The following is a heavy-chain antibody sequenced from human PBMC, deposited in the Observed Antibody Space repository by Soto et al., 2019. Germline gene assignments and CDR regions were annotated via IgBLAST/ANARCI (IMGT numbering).Heavy chain of an antibody. J-gene: IGHJ4*02. Sequence: PGGSLRLSCAASGFTFSSYAMHWVRQAQGKGLEWVSAISGSGGSTYYADSVKGRFTISRDNSKNTLYLQMNSLRAEDTAVYYFAKGATMIVVVITRIDYWGQGTLVTVSS. CDR2: ISGSGGST. V-gene: IGHV3-23*01. CDR1: GFTFSSYA. D-gene: IGHD3-22*01. CDR3: AKGATMIVVVITRIDY.